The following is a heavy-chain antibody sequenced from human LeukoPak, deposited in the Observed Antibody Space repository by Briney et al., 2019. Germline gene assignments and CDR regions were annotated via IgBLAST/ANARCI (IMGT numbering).Heavy chain of an antibody. Sequence: PGGSLRLSCAASGFTFSSYEMNWVRQAPGKGLEWVSYISSSGSTIYYADSVKGRFTISRDNAKNSLYLQMNSLRAEDTTVYYCARDGGCSGGSCYAFPDAFDIWGQGTMVTVSS. CDR2: ISSSGSTI. D-gene: IGHD2-15*01. J-gene: IGHJ3*02. CDR3: ARDGGCSGGSCYAFPDAFDI. CDR1: GFTFSSYE. V-gene: IGHV3-48*03.